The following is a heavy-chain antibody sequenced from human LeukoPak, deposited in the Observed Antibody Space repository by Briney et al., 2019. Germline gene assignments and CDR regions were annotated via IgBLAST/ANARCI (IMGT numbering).Heavy chain of an antibody. CDR2: ISAYNGQT. Sequence: GASVKVSCKASGYTFTSYYISWTRQAPGQGLQWMGRISAYNGQTNYAQKVQGRVTMTTDTSTSTVYMELRSLRSDDTAVYYCAWDSGAFEIWGQGTMVTVSS. CDR3: AWDSGAFEI. J-gene: IGHJ3*02. CDR1: GYTFTSYY. V-gene: IGHV1-18*01.